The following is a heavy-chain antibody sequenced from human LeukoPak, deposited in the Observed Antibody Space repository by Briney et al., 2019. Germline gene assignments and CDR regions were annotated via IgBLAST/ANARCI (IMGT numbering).Heavy chain of an antibody. V-gene: IGHV3-73*01. Sequence: GGSLRLSCAASGFTFSGSAMHWVRQASGKGLEWVGRIRSKANSYATAYAASVKGRFTISRDDSKNTAYLQMNSLKTEDTAVYYCTRSAYDYVWGSPDYWGQGTLATVSS. CDR3: TRSAYDYVWGSPDY. CDR1: GFTFSGSA. CDR2: IRSKANSYAT. D-gene: IGHD3-16*01. J-gene: IGHJ4*02.